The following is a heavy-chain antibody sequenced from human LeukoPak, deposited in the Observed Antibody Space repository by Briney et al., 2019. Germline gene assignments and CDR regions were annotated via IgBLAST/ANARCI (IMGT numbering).Heavy chain of an antibody. CDR3: ARESRYLGAAAYYYYGMDV. J-gene: IGHJ6*04. D-gene: IGHD1-26*01. CDR2: IIPIFGTA. CDR1: GGTFSSYA. V-gene: IGHV1-69*06. Sequence: SVKVSCKASGGTFSSYAISWVRQAPGQGLEWMGGIIPIFGTANYAQKFQGRVTITADKSTSTAYMELSSLRSEDTAVYYCARESRYLGAAAYYYYGMDVWGKGTTVTVSS.